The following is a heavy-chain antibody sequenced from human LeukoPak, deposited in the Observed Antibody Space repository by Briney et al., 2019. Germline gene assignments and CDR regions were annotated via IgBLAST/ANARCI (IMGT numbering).Heavy chain of an antibody. J-gene: IGHJ5*02. CDR1: GFTFSNSW. CDR3: TTQISDYGDYWFDP. D-gene: IGHD4-17*01. V-gene: IGHV3-15*01. Sequence: GGSLRLSCAASGFTFSNSWMSWVRQAPGKGLEWVGRIKSKTDGGTTDYAPPVKGRFTISRDDSKNTLYLQMNSLKTEDTAVYYCTTQISDYGDYWFDPWGQGTLVTVSS. CDR2: IKSKTDGGTT.